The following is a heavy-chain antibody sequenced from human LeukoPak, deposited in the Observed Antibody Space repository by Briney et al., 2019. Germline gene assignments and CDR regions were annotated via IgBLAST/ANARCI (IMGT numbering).Heavy chain of an antibody. V-gene: IGHV4-59*08. CDR3: ARRLDGRYDY. Sequence: SETLSLTCTVSGGSISSYYWSWIRQPPGKGLEWIGYIYYSGSTNYNPSLKSRVTISVGTSKNQFSLKLSSVTAADTAVYYCARRLDGRYDYWGQGTLVTVSS. CDR1: GGSISSYY. J-gene: IGHJ4*02. D-gene: IGHD5-24*01. CDR2: IYYSGST.